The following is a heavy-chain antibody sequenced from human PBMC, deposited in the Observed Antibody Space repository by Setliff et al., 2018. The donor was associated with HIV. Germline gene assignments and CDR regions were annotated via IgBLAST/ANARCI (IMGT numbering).Heavy chain of an antibody. CDR3: ARVPLGSGWFYYYYMDF. CDR1: GFTLSSYE. D-gene: IGHD6-19*01. J-gene: IGHJ6*03. CDR2: ISSSGSTI. Sequence: PGGSLRLSCAASGFTLSSYEMNWVRQAPGKGLEWVSYISSSGSTIYYADSVKGRFTISRDNAKNSLYLQMNSLRAEDTAVYYCARVPLGSGWFYYYYMDFWGKGTTVTVSS. V-gene: IGHV3-48*03.